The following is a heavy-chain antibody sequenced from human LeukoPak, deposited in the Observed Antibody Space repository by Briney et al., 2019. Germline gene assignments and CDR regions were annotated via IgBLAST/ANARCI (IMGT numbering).Heavy chain of an antibody. CDR1: GGSFSGYY. J-gene: IGHJ6*03. Sequence: SETLSLTCAVYGGSFSGYYWSWIRQPPGKGLEWIGEINHSGSTNYNPSLKSRVTISVDTSKNQFSLKLSSVTAADTAVFYCARGKDRPLYYYMDVWGKGTTVTVSS. CDR3: ARGKDRPLYYYMDV. V-gene: IGHV4-34*01. CDR2: INHSGST.